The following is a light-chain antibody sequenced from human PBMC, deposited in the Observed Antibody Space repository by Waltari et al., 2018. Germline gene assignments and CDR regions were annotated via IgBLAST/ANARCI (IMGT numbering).Light chain of an antibody. CDR3: QTGGHGTWV. CDR2: VNSDGSH. V-gene: IGLV4-69*01. J-gene: IGLJ3*02. Sequence: QLVLTQSPSASASLGASVKLTCTLSSGTSTNIIAWLQQQPEKGPRYLMNVNSDGSHNKGVGIPDRFSGSSSGAERYLTISSLQSEDEADYYCQTGGHGTWVFGGGTRLTVL. CDR1: SGTSTNI.